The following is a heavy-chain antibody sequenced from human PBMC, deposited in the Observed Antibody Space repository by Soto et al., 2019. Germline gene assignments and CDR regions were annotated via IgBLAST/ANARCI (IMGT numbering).Heavy chain of an antibody. CDR1: GFTVSNNY. D-gene: IGHD1-7*01. CDR2: IYSGGGT. CDR3: ARATSRAGIPGTPLDF. Sequence: GGSLRLSCAASGFTVSNNYMSWVRRAPGKGLEWVSVIYSGGGTQYADSVKGRFTISRDKANNTLYLQMTSLRAEDTAVYYCARATSRAGIPGTPLDFWGQGTLVTVSS. V-gene: IGHV3-66*01. J-gene: IGHJ4*02.